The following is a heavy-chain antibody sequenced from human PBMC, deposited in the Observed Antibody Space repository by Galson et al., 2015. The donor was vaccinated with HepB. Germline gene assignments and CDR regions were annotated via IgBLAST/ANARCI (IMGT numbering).Heavy chain of an antibody. Sequence: SLRLSCAVSGFTVTSNYVNWVRQAPGKGLEWVSVIYNDESTFYADSVKGRFTVSRDKSKNTLYLQMKSLRADDTALYYCARADWSSGELDYWGQGTLVTVSS. CDR1: GFTVTSNY. V-gene: IGHV3-66*01. D-gene: IGHD6-19*01. J-gene: IGHJ4*02. CDR3: ARADWSSGELDY. CDR2: IYNDEST.